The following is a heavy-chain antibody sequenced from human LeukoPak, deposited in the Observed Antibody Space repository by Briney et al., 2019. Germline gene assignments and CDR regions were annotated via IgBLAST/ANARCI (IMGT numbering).Heavy chain of an antibody. J-gene: IGHJ4*02. CDR2: ISYDGSNK. CDR1: GFIFSNYG. D-gene: IGHD1-1*01. Sequence: GGSLRLSCAASGFIFSNYGMHWVRQAPGKGLEWVAVISYDGSNKYYADSVKGRFTISRDNSRNMLYLQMNSLRAEDTAAYYSTRDWNDLDYWGQGTLVTVSS. V-gene: IGHV3-30*03. CDR3: TRDWNDLDY.